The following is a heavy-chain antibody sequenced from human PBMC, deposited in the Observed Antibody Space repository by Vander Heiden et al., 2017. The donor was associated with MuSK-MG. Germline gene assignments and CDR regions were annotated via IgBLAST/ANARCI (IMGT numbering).Heavy chain of an antibody. J-gene: IGHJ6*03. CDR1: GFTVRSNY. Sequence: EVQLVETGGGLIQPGGSLRLSCAASGFTVRSNYMSWLRQAPGKGLEWVSVIYSGGSTYYADSVKGRFTISRDNSKNTLYLQMNSLRAEDTAVYYCARAPYYDIGGYYYYYYMDVWGKGTTVTVSS. CDR3: ARAPYYDIGGYYYYYYMDV. V-gene: IGHV3-53*02. CDR2: IYSGGST. D-gene: IGHD3-9*01.